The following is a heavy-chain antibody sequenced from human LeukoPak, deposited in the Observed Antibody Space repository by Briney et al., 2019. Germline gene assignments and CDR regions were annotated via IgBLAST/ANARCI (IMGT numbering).Heavy chain of an antibody. CDR1: GDSVSSNSAA. Sequence: SQTLSLTCAISGDSVSSNSAAWNWIRQSPLRGLEWLGRIYYRSKWYNEYAVSVKSRITINPDTSKNQFSLQLNSVTPDDTAVYYCARGLHYAFDIWGQGTMVTVSS. V-gene: IGHV6-1*01. J-gene: IGHJ3*02. CDR3: ARGLHYAFDI. CDR2: IYYRSKWYN.